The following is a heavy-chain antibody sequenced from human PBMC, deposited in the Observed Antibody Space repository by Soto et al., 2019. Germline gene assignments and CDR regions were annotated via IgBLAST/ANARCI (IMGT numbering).Heavy chain of an antibody. D-gene: IGHD3-22*01. CDR1: GGSISSYY. J-gene: IGHJ3*02. V-gene: IGHV4-59*01. Sequence: SETLSLTCTVSGGSISSYYWSWIRQPPGKGLEWIGYIYYSGSTNYNPSLKSRVTISVDTSKNQFSLKLSSVTAADTAVYYCARVRSNSDYYYDSSGLDAFDIWGQGTMVTVSS. CDR2: IYYSGST. CDR3: ARVRSNSDYYYDSSGLDAFDI.